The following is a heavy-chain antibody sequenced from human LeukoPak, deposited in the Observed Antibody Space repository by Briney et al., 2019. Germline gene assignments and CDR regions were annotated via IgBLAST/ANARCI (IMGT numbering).Heavy chain of an antibody. CDR3: ARSSVLTVYALGHPGYYYMDV. Sequence: SETLSLTCTVSGGSISSHYWSWIRQPPGKGLEWIGYIYYSGSTNYNPSLKSRVTISVDTSKNQFSLKLSSVTAADTAVCYCARSSVLTVYALGHPGYYYMDVWGKGTTVTVSS. CDR1: GGSISSHY. D-gene: IGHD2-8*01. V-gene: IGHV4-59*11. J-gene: IGHJ6*03. CDR2: IYYSGST.